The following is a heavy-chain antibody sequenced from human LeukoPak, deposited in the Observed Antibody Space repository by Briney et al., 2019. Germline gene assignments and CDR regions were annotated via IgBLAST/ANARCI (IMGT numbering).Heavy chain of an antibody. V-gene: IGHV1-69*13. CDR3: ARDPVGGSGWYKRSGGVFDY. J-gene: IGHJ4*02. Sequence: SVKVSCKASGGTFSSYAIGWVRQAPGQGLEWMGGIIPIFGTANYAQKFQGRVTITADESTSTAYMELRSLRSDDTAVYYCARDPVGGSGWYKRSGGVFDYWGQGTLVTVSS. CDR2: IIPIFGTA. D-gene: IGHD6-19*01. CDR1: GGTFSSYA.